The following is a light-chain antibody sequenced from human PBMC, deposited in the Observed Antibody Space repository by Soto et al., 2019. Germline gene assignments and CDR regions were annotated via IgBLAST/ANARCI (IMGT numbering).Light chain of an antibody. CDR3: SSHTTYSTRV. CDR2: EVS. Sequence: QSGLTQPASVSGSPGQSIAISCTGTSSDIGSYNYVSWYQQHPGKAPKLMIHEVSNRPSGVSDRFSGPKSGNTASLTISGLQADDEADYYCSSHTTYSTRVFGTGTKLTVL. J-gene: IGLJ1*01. CDR1: SSDIGSYNY. V-gene: IGLV2-14*01.